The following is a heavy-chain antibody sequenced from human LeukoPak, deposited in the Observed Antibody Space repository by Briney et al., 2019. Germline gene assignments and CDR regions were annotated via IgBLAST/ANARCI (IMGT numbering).Heavy chain of an antibody. CDR1: GFTFNAFG. CDR3: AREDSSGFFDY. Sequence: GGSLRLSCAASGFTFNAFGMNWVRQAPGKGLEWVSYIGTTSGAIYYADSVKGRFTISRDNSKNTLYLQMNSLRAEDTAVYYCAREDSSGFFDYWGQGTLVTVSS. D-gene: IGHD6-19*01. V-gene: IGHV3-48*01. CDR2: IGTTSGAI. J-gene: IGHJ4*02.